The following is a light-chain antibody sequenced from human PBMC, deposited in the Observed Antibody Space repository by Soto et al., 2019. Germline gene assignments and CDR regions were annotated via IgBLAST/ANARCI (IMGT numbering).Light chain of an antibody. Sequence: VMEQAPAALSVYTGGRATLSCRASQTINNNVAWYQLKDGQVPRLLIYGASTRATDVPARFSGSGSGTEFTLTISSLQSEDFAEYHCQQYNNWLQTFGQGTKVDIK. CDR2: GAS. CDR1: QTINNN. V-gene: IGKV3-15*01. CDR3: QQYNNWLQT. J-gene: IGKJ1*01.